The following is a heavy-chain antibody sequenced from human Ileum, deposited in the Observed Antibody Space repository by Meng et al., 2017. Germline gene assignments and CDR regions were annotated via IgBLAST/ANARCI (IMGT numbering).Heavy chain of an antibody. Sequence: QVQLQESGPGLVKPSETLSLTFTVSGGSISSYYWSWIRQPPGKGLEWIGYIYYNGSTNYNPSLKSRPTMSVDTSKNQFSLKLSSVTAADTAVYYCARREYDSRGYYFDYWGQGTLVTVSS. CDR3: ARREYDSRGYYFDY. D-gene: IGHD3-22*01. CDR2: IYYNGST. CDR1: GGSISSYY. J-gene: IGHJ4*02. V-gene: IGHV4-59*08.